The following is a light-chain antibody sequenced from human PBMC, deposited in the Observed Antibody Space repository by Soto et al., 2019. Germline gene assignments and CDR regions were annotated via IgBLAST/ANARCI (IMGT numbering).Light chain of an antibody. V-gene: IGKV1-12*01. CDR2: AAS. CDR3: QQTSSFPLT. J-gene: IGKJ4*01. Sequence: DIQMTQSPSSVSASVGDSLTITCRVSQGITSWVAWYQHKPGRAPKLLIYAASRLQSGVPSRFSGSGSGTDFTLTISSLQPEDFGTYYCQQTSSFPLTLGGGTKVEL. CDR1: QGITSW.